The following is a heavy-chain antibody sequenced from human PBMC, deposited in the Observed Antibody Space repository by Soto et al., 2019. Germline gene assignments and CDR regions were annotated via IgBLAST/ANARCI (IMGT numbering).Heavy chain of an antibody. CDR2: ISSRTNYT. V-gene: IGHV3-11*06. D-gene: IGHD3-22*01. CDR3: ARSVVSSTRFDP. CDR1: GFTFSDYY. J-gene: IGHJ5*02. Sequence: RLSCAASGFTFSDYYMSWIRQAPGKALELVSYISSRTNYTNYADSVKGRFTISRDNAKNSLYLQMSSLRAEDTAVYHCARSVVSSTRFDPLGQGTLVTVSS.